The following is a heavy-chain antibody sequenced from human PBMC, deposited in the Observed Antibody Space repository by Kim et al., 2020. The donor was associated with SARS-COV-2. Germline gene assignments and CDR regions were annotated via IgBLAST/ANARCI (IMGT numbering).Heavy chain of an antibody. V-gene: IGHV1-24*01. CDR1: GYTLTELS. D-gene: IGHD3-16*01. Sequence: ASVKVSCKVSGYTLTELSMHWVRQAPGKGLEWMGGFDPEDGETIYAQKFQGRVTMTEDTSTDTAYMELSSLRSEDTAVYYCATRASIMITFYRGGSLAGDAFDIWGQGTMVTVSS. CDR3: ATRASIMITFYRGGSLAGDAFDI. J-gene: IGHJ3*02. CDR2: FDPEDGET.